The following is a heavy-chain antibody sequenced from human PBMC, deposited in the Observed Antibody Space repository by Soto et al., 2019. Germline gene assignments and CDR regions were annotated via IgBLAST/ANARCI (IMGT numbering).Heavy chain of an antibody. CDR3: ARDAYNWFDP. CDR1: GFTFSSIG. Sequence: PGGSLRLSCAASGFTFSSIGMHWVRLAPGKGLEWVALLWFDGNNKFYADSVKGRFTISRDNSKNTLYLQMNSLRAEDTAVYYCARDAYNWFDPWGQGTLVTVS. V-gene: IGHV3-33*01. CDR2: LWFDGNNK. J-gene: IGHJ5*02.